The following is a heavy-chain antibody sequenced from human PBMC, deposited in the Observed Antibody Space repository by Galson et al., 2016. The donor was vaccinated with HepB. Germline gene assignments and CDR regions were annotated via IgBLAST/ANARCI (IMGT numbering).Heavy chain of an antibody. D-gene: IGHD6-13*01. CDR1: GSSIRTGYY. Sequence: SETLSLTCTVSGSSIRTGYYWGWIRQSAGKGLEWIGSIYHSGTTYYKVSFKSRVTISVDTSKNQFSLKLRSVTAADTAVYHCARDSETAAGYYNGVDVWGQGTTVTVSS. CDR3: ARDSETAAGYYNGVDV. V-gene: IGHV4-38-2*02. CDR2: IYHSGTT. J-gene: IGHJ6*02.